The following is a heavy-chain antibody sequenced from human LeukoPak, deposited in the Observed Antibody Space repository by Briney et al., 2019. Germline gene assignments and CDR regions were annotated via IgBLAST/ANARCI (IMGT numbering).Heavy chain of an antibody. CDR3: ACSRGYYDILTGYYYDAFDI. J-gene: IGHJ3*02. V-gene: IGHV1-18*01. CDR2: ISAYNGNT. D-gene: IGHD3-9*01. Sequence: GASVKVSCKASGYTFTSYGISWVRQAPGQGLEWMGWISAYNGNTNYAQKLQGRVTMITDTSTSTAYMELRSLRSDDTAVYYCACSRGYYDILTGYYYDAFDIWGQGTMVTVSS. CDR1: GYTFTSYG.